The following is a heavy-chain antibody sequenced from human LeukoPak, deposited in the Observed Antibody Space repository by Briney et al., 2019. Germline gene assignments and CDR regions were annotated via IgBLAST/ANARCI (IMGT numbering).Heavy chain of an antibody. CDR3: ARAWDYYYYYYYMDG. Sequence: GGSLRLSCAASGFTFSSYAMSWVRQAPGKGLEWVSAISGSGGSTYYADSVKGRFTISRDNSKNTLYLQMNSLRAEDTAVYYCARAWDYYYYYYYMDGWGKGTTVTVSS. CDR2: ISGSGGST. J-gene: IGHJ6*03. CDR1: GFTFSSYA. D-gene: IGHD3-16*01. V-gene: IGHV3-23*01.